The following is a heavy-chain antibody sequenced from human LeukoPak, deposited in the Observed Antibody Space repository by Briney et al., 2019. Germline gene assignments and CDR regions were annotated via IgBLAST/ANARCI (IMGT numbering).Heavy chain of an antibody. V-gene: IGHV1-8*01. CDR2: MNPNSGNT. CDR1: GCTFTSYD. D-gene: IGHD5-12*01. CDR3: ARVRYSGYDWSDAFDI. Sequence: ASVKVSCKASGCTFTSYDINWVRQATGQGLEWMGWMNPNSGNTGYAQKFQGRVTMTRNTSISTAYMELSSLRSEDTAVYYCARVRYSGYDWSDAFDIWGQGTMVTVSS. J-gene: IGHJ3*02.